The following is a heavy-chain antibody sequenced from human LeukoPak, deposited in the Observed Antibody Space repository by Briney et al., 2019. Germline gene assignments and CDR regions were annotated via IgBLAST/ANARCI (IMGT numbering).Heavy chain of an antibody. Sequence: GGSLRLSCAASGFTFSSYWMHWVRQAPGKGLVWVSRIKSDGSSIYSDSVKGRFTISRDNAKNTLYLRVKSLRAEDTAVYYCARAVTYYYGSVTYDWFDPWGQGTLVTVSS. CDR1: GFTFSSYW. J-gene: IGHJ5*02. CDR3: ARAVTYYYGSVTYDWFDP. V-gene: IGHV3-74*01. CDR2: IKSDGSS. D-gene: IGHD3-10*01.